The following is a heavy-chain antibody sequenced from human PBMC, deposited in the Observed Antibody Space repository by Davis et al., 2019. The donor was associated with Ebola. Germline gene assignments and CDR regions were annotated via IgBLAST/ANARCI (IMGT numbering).Heavy chain of an antibody. CDR1: GYSFASYW. CDR2: IYPGDSDT. CDR3: AKLSTSSWFHGMDV. J-gene: IGHJ6*02. V-gene: IGHV5-51*01. D-gene: IGHD2-2*01. Sequence: TVSCKASGYSFASYWIGWVRQMHGKGLEWMGIIYPGDSDTRYSPSFQGHVTITADKSTNTAYLQWSSLKASDTAMYFCAKLSTSSWFHGMDVWGQGTTVTVSS.